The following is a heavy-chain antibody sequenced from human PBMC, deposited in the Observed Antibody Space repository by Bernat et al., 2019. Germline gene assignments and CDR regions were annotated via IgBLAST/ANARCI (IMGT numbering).Heavy chain of an antibody. CDR3: ARVADSAITIFGVVYYFDY. V-gene: IGHV3-74*01. J-gene: IGHJ4*02. CDR2: IKSDGSST. D-gene: IGHD3-3*01. CDR1: GLAFSSTW. Sequence: EVQLVESGVGLVQPGGPLGLSCAPSGLAFSSTWMHWVRQAPGQGRGWVSRIKSDGSSTSYADSVKGPFTISRDNAKNTLYLQMNSLRAEDTAVYYCARVADSAITIFGVVYYFDYWGQGTLVTVSS.